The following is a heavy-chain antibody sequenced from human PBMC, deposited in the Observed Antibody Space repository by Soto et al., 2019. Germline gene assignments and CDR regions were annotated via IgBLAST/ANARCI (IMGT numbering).Heavy chain of an antibody. Sequence: QVYLVQSGAEVKKPGASVKVSCKALRGTFTNYAFSWVRQAPGQGLEWMGGIMPFFGSGNYAQKFQGRINITADESTSSVYLELTSLRSEDTAVYYCARDRAGDYSHFVYWGQGPLVTVS. D-gene: IGHD3-10*01. CDR2: IMPFFGSG. CDR1: RGTFTNYA. J-gene: IGHJ4*02. V-gene: IGHV1-69*01. CDR3: ARDRAGDYSHFVY.